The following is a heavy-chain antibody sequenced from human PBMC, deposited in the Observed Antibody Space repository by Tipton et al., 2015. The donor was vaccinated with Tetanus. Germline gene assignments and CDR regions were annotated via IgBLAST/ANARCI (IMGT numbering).Heavy chain of an antibody. Sequence: SLRLSCAASGFTFSDYTMAWVRQAPGEGLEWVSTISGGGHNTHYADSVKGRFTISRDNAKNSLLLQMNSLRDEDTAVYYCARGLCTSSSCPKHYFDYWGQGPLVTVSS. D-gene: IGHD2-2*01. V-gene: IGHV3-23*01. CDR1: GFTFSDYT. CDR2: ISGGGHNT. CDR3: ARGLCTSSSCPKHYFDY. J-gene: IGHJ4*02.